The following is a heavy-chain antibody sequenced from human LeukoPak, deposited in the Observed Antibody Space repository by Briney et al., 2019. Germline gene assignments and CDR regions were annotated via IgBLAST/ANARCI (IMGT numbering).Heavy chain of an antibody. CDR3: ARSGQGYFDWLLPLGY. CDR2: IYPGDSDT. Sequence: GESLKISCKGSGYSFTSYWIGWVRQMPGKGLEWMGIIYPGDSDTRYSPSFQGQVTISADESISTAYLQWSSLKASDTAMYYCARSGQGYFDWLLPLGYWGQGTLVTVSS. D-gene: IGHD3-9*01. CDR1: GYSFTSYW. V-gene: IGHV5-51*01. J-gene: IGHJ4*02.